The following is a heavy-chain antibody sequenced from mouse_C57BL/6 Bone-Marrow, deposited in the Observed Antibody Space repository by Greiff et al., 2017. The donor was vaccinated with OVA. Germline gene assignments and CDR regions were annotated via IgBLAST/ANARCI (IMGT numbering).Heavy chain of an antibody. Sequence: EVHLVESGGDLVKPGGSLKLSCAASGFTFSSYGMSWVRQTPDKRLEWVATISSGGSYTYYPDSVKGRFTISRDNAKNTLYLQMSSLKSEDTARYYCARHEGAGAYWGQGTLVTVSA. CDR1: GFTFSSYG. CDR2: ISSGGSYT. V-gene: IGHV5-6*01. J-gene: IGHJ3*01. D-gene: IGHD6-1*01. CDR3: ARHEGAGAY.